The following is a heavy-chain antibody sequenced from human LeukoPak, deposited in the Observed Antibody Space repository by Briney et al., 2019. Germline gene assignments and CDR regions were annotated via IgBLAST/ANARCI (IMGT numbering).Heavy chain of an antibody. CDR1: GFTFINYG. CDR3: ARAYYDILTGYNY. J-gene: IGHJ4*02. CDR2: ISYDATNK. Sequence: GRSLRLSCAASGFTFINYGMHWVRQAPGKGLEWVAVISYDATNKYYADSVKGRFTISRDNAKNSLYLQMNSLRDEDTAVYYCARAYYDILTGYNYWGQGTLVTVSS. V-gene: IGHV3-30*03. D-gene: IGHD3-9*01.